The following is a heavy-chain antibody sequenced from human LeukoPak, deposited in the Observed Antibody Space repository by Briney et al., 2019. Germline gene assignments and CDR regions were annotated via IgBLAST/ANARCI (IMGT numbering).Heavy chain of an antibody. D-gene: IGHD6-13*01. V-gene: IGHV4-34*01. J-gene: IGHJ4*02. Sequence: PSETLSLTCAVYGGSFSGYYWSWIRQPPGKGLEWIGEINHSGSTNYNPSLKSRVTISVDTSKNQFSLKLSSVTAADTAVYYCARAWVGAAAGTFGYWGQGTLVTVSS. CDR3: ARAWVGAAAGTFGY. CDR2: INHSGST. CDR1: GGSFSGYY.